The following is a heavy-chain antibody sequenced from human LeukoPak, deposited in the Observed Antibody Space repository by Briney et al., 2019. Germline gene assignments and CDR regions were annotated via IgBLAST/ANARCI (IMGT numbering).Heavy chain of an antibody. CDR2: INLDGSEK. CDR3: ARGITSGPRRYDVRNFDY. J-gene: IGHJ4*02. V-gene: IGHV3-7*01. D-gene: IGHD5-12*01. CDR1: GFIFSTSW. Sequence: GGSLRLSCTASGFIFSTSWMTWVRQAPGKGLEWVANINLDGSEKYYVDSVKGRFTISRDNAKNSLYLQMNSLRAEDTAVYYCARGITSGPRRYDVRNFDYWGQGTPVTVSS.